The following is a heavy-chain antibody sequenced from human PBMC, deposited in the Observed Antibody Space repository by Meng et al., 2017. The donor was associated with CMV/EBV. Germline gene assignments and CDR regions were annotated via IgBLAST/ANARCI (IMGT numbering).Heavy chain of an antibody. CDR2: IRYDGSNK. V-gene: IGHV3-30*02. D-gene: IGHD3-22*01. J-gene: IGHJ4*02. CDR3: AKIAYDSSGYYYFDY. CDR1: GYTFTGYG. Sequence: QVQLVQAGVEVKKPGASVKVSCKASGYTFTGYGINWVRQAPGKGLEWVAFIRYDGSNKYYADSVKGRFTISRDNSKNTLYLQMNSLRAEDTAVYYCAKIAYDSSGYYYFDYWGQGTLVTVSS.